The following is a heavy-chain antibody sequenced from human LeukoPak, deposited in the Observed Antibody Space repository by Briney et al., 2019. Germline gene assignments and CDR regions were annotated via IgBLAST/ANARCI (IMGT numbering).Heavy chain of an antibody. D-gene: IGHD3-22*01. CDR2: IKQDGSEK. Sequence: GGSLRLSCAASGFTFSSYCMSWVRQAPGKGLEWVAKIKQDGSEKYYVDSVKGRFTISRDNAKNSLCLQMNSLRAEDTAVYYCARDWYYYDSSGDYLLSWGQGTLVTVSS. J-gene: IGHJ5*02. CDR1: GFTFSSYC. V-gene: IGHV3-7*01. CDR3: ARDWYYYDSSGDYLLS.